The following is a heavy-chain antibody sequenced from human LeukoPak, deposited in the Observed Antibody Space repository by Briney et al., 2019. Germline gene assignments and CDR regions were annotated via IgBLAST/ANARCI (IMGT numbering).Heavy chain of an antibody. CDR2: IGGSGGNT. CDR3: ASHCSSTSCYYY. D-gene: IGHD2-2*01. CDR1: GFTFSSYA. V-gene: IGHV3-23*01. Sequence: GGSLRLSCAASGFTFSSYALSWVRQAPGKGLEWVSAIGGSGGNTYYADSVKGRFTISIDNSKNTLYLQMNSLRAEDTAVYYCASHCSSTSCYYYWGQGTLVTVSS. J-gene: IGHJ4*02.